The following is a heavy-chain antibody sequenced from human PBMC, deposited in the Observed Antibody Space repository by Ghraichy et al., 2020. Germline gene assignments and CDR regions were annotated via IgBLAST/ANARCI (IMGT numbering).Heavy chain of an antibody. D-gene: IGHD3-3*01. CDR1: GFTFSKTW. J-gene: IGHJ4*02. V-gene: IGHV3-15*01. CDR3: AREQANYPDFNY. CDR2: IKSKNDGETT. Sequence: GGSLRLSCAASGFTFSKTWMSWVRQAPGKGLEWVGRIKSKNDGETTDYAAPVKDRFTISRDDSKDALFLQMNSLKTEDTAIYYCAREQANYPDFNYWGQGILVTVSS.